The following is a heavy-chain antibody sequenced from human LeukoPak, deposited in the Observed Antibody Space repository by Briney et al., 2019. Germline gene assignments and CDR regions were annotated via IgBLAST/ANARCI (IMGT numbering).Heavy chain of an antibody. V-gene: IGHV3-30*18. Sequence: GRSLRLSCGASGFTFSNYGIYWVRQAPGKGLEWVAFIQSDGNNKYYADSVKGRFSISRDNSKNTLYLQMNSLRTEDTAVYYCAKVLMDYGDYFDYWGQGTLVTVSS. CDR2: IQSDGNNK. CDR1: GFTFSNYG. J-gene: IGHJ4*02. D-gene: IGHD4-17*01. CDR3: AKVLMDYGDYFDY.